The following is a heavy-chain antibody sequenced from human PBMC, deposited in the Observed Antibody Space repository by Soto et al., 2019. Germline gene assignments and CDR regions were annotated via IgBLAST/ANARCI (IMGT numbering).Heavy chain of an antibody. CDR2: ISGSGGST. V-gene: IGHV3-23*01. CDR3: AKRDRRNIVVVVAAAFDY. D-gene: IGHD2-15*01. CDR1: GFTFSSYA. J-gene: IGHJ4*02. Sequence: GGSLRLSCAASGFTFSSYAMSWVRQAPGKGLEWVSAISGSGGSTYYADSVKGRFTISRDNSKNTLYLQMNSLRAEDTAVYYCAKRDRRNIVVVVAAAFDYWGQGTLVTVSS.